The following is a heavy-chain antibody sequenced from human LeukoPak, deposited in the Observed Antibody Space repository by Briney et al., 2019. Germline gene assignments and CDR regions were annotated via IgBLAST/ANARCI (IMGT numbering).Heavy chain of an antibody. CDR2: IYSGGSA. Sequence: PGGSLRLSCAASGFIVSSNYMSWVRQAPGKGLEWVSVIYSGGSAYYADSVKGRLTISRDDSKNTLYLQMNSLRAEDTAVYYCARGGARYGSGSYPNYNWFDPWGQGTLVTVSS. V-gene: IGHV3-53*01. CDR3: ARGGARYGSGSYPNYNWFDP. D-gene: IGHD3-10*01. J-gene: IGHJ5*02. CDR1: GFIVSSNY.